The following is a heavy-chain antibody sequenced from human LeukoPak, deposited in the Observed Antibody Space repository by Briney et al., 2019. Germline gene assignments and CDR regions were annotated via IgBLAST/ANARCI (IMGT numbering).Heavy chain of an antibody. CDR2: IYHTGSP. J-gene: IGHJ6*02. D-gene: IGHD6-13*01. Sequence: SETLSLTCAVSGGSISSSNWWSWVRQPPGKGLEWIGEIYHTGSPNCNPSLKSRVTISVDKSKNQFSLKLSSVTAADTAVYYCARLYSSSWADFYYYYGMDVWGQGTTVTVSS. V-gene: IGHV4-4*02. CDR3: ARLYSSSWADFYYYYGMDV. CDR1: GGSISSSNW.